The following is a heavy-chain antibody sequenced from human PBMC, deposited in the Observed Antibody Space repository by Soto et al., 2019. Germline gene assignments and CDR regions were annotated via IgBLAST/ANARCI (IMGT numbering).Heavy chain of an antibody. Sequence: LSLTCTVYEDSITNNHWCSWVRQPPGKGPELIGEIYHTGIANYNPSLESRVAFSVDKSKNRFSLSLTSVTAADTAVYYCVSKLGPYYYGLDVWGQGTTVTVSS. V-gene: IGHV4-4*02. D-gene: IGHD3-16*01. CDR3: VSKLGPYYYGLDV. CDR2: IYHTGIA. J-gene: IGHJ6*02. CDR1: EDSITNNHW.